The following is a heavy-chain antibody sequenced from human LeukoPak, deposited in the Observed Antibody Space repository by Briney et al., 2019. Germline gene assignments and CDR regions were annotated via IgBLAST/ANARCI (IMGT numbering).Heavy chain of an antibody. Sequence: GGSLRLSCAASVFTVSSNYMTWVRQAPGKGLEWVSVIYSNNTTFYADSVKGRFTISRDKSKNTLYLQMNSLRAEDTAVYYCAKGITVMMVAPGYWGQGTLVTVSS. CDR3: AKGITVMMVAPGY. CDR1: VFTVSSNY. J-gene: IGHJ4*02. D-gene: IGHD3-22*01. CDR2: IYSNNTT. V-gene: IGHV3-53*01.